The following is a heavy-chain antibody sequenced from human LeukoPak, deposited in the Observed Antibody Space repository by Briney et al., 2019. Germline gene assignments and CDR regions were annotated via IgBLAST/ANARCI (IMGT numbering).Heavy chain of an antibody. CDR3: ASQPPNYDFWSGYFSDY. CDR1: GGTFSSYA. D-gene: IGHD3-3*01. Sequence: ASVKVSCKASGGTFSSYAISWVRQAPGQGLEWMGGIIPIFGTANYAQKFQGRVTITTDESTSTAYMELSNLRSEDTAVYYCASQPPNYDFWSGYFSDYWGQGTLVTVSS. V-gene: IGHV1-69*05. J-gene: IGHJ4*02. CDR2: IIPIFGTA.